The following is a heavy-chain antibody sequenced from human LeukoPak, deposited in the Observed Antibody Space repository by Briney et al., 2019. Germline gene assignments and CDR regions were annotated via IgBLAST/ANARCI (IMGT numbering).Heavy chain of an antibody. J-gene: IGHJ6*02. CDR2: INPNNGVT. D-gene: IGHD2-2*01. V-gene: IGHV1-2*02. Sequence: ASVKVSCMASGYTFTGYYLYWVRQAPGQGLEWMGWINPNNGVTNYAQNFQGRVTMTRDTSISTAYMEVSRLRSDDTAVYYCARDKTYCGSNSRKGSAMDVWGQGTSVTVSS. CDR1: GYTFTGYY. CDR3: ARDKTYCGSNSRKGSAMDV.